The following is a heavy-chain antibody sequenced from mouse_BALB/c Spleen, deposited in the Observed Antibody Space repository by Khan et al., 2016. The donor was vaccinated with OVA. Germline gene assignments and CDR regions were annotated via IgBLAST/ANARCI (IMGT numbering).Heavy chain of an antibody. V-gene: IGHV1S29*02. Sequence: VQLQQSGPEVVKPGASVKISCKASGYTFTDSNMDWVTQRHGKSLEWIGYFFPNSGGSGYNQKFKTKATMTVNISSSTAYMDLHSLTSEDSSVDYCVRSGYGSFAFWGQGTLVTVSA. J-gene: IGHJ3*01. D-gene: IGHD1-2*01. CDR2: FFPNSGGS. CDR3: VRSGYGSFAF. CDR1: GYTFTDSN.